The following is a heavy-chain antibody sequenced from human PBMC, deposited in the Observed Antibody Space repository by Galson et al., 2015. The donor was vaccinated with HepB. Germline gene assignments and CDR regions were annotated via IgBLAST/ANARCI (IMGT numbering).Heavy chain of an antibody. V-gene: IGHV3-30*18. J-gene: IGHJ3*02. CDR2: ISYDGSNK. Sequence: PLRHSCAASGFTFSSYGLHWVRQAPGKGLEWVAVISYDGSNKYYADSVKGRFTISRDNSKNTLYLQMNSLRAEDTAVYYCAKSYREYSSSPDAIDIWGQGTMVTVSS. CDR1: GFTFSSYG. CDR3: AKSYREYSSSPDAIDI. D-gene: IGHD6-6*01.